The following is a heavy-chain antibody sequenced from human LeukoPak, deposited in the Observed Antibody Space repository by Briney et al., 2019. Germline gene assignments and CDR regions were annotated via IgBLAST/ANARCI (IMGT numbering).Heavy chain of an antibody. J-gene: IGHJ5*02. D-gene: IGHD1-1*01. V-gene: IGHV4-59*01. CDR2: VYYTGST. Sequence: SETLSLTCTVSGGSISSYYWSWIRQPPGKRLECIGYVYYTGSTDYNPSLKSRVTISLDTPKRQFSLKLSSVTAADTAVYYCARASWAPTGIPGAWFDPWGQGTLVTVSS. CDR3: ARASWAPTGIPGAWFDP. CDR1: GGSISSYY.